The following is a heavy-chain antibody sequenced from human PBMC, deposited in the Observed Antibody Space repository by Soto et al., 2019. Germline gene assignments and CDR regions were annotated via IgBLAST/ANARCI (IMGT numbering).Heavy chain of an antibody. CDR1: GFTFSSYG. Sequence: QVQLVESGGGVVQPGRSLRLSCAASGFTFSSYGMHWVRQAPGKGLEWVAVISYDGSNKYYADSVKGRFTISRDNSKNTLYLQMNSLRAEDTAVYYCAKEVVATISLYYYGMDVWGQGTTVTVSS. D-gene: IGHD5-12*01. J-gene: IGHJ6*02. V-gene: IGHV3-30*18. CDR2: ISYDGSNK. CDR3: AKEVVATISLYYYGMDV.